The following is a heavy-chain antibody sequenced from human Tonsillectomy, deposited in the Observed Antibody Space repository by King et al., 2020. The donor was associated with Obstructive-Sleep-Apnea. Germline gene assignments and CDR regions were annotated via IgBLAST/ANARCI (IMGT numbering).Heavy chain of an antibody. Sequence: LQLQESGPGLVKPSETLSLTCTVSGGSISSSSYYWGWIRQPPGKGLEWIGSIYYSGSTYYNPSLKSRVTISVDTSKNQFSLKLSSVTAADTAVYYCAKTPPTESRGWYFDLWGRGTLVTVSS. CDR2: IYYSGST. V-gene: IGHV4-39*01. J-gene: IGHJ2*01. CDR1: GGSISSSSYY. CDR3: AKTPPTESRGWYFDL.